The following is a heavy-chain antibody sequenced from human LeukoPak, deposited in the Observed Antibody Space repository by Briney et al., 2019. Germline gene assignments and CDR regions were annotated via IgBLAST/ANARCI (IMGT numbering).Heavy chain of an antibody. D-gene: IGHD6-6*01. CDR2: MNPNSGNT. Sequence: GSVKVSCKASGYTFTSYDINWVRQATGQGLEWMGWMNPNSGNTGYAQKFQGRVTMTRNTSISTAYMELSSLRSEDTAVYCCARASRGKYSSSSVIGYYYYMDVWGKGTTVTVSS. CDR1: GYTFTSYD. CDR3: ARASRGKYSSSSVIGYYYYMDV. J-gene: IGHJ6*03. V-gene: IGHV1-8*01.